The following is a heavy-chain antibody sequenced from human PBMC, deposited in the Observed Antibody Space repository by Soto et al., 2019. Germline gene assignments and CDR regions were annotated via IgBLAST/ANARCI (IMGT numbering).Heavy chain of an antibody. Sequence: QVQLVESGGGLVKTSGSLRIACAASGFTFSDYYMSWVRQAPGKGLEWVSYISSTGNTIYYADSVKGRFTISRDNAKNSVERQMKTLSAENTAFYRSAKMISENTYAPLFPWGRGTRFTVPT. D-gene: IGHD3-16*01. CDR1: GFTFSDYY. CDR2: ISSTGNTI. CDR3: AKMISENTYAPLFP. J-gene: IGHJ5*02. V-gene: IGHV3-11*01.